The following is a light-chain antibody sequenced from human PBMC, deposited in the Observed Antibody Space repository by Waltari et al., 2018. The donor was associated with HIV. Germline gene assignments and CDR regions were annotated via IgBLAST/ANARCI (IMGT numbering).Light chain of an antibody. J-gene: IGKJ4*01. CDR3: QQYYTIEST. Sequence: DIVMTQSPDSLTVSLGERATMNCRSSRTVHFNCNNQNYLAWYQPKTGQSPKVLIYWPSTRASGVPVRFSGSGSGTDFNLTISTLQADDVAVYYCQQYYTIESTFGGATKVGFK. CDR2: WPS. V-gene: IGKV4-1*01. CDR1: RTVHFNCNNQNY.